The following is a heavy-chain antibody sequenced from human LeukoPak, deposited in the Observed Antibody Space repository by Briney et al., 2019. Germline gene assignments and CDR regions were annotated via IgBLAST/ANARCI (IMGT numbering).Heavy chain of an antibody. D-gene: IGHD2-2*01. CDR1: GGTFSSYA. V-gene: IGHV1-69*01. Sequence: ASVKVSCKASGGTFSSYAISWVRQAPGQGLEWMGGIIPIFGTANYAQKFQGRVTITADESTSTAYLELSSLRSEDKAVYYCARSIYYSSPSCSVYFQHWGQGTLVSFSS. J-gene: IGHJ1*01. CDR2: IIPIFGTA. CDR3: ARSIYYSSPSCSVYFQH.